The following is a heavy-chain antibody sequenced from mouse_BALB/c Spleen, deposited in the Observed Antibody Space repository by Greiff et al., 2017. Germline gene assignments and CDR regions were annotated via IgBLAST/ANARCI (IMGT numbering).Heavy chain of an antibody. J-gene: IGHJ4*01. V-gene: IGHV5-9-4*01. D-gene: IGHD2-4*01. CDR2: ISSGGSYT. CDR1: GFTFSSYA. Sequence: EVQLVESGGGLVKPGGSLKLSCAASGFTFSSYAMSWVRQSPEKRLEWVAEISSGGSYTYYPDTVTGRFTISRDNAKNTLYLEMSSLRSEDTAMYYCAREWNYDGGGDYWGQGTSVTVSS. CDR3: AREWNYDGGGDY.